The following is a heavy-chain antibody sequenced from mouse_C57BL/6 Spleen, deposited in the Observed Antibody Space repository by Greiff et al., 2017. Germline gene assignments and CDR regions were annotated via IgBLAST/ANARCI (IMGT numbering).Heavy chain of an antibody. CDR1: GYTFTSYW. V-gene: IGHV1-72*01. Sequence: QVQLQQPGAELVKPGASVKLSCKASGYTFTSYWMHWVKQRPGRGLEWIGRIDPNSGGTKYNEKFKSKATLTVDKPSSPAYMQISSLTSEDSAVYYVAREGGYYGYDWFAYWGQGTLVTVSA. D-gene: IGHD2-14*01. J-gene: IGHJ3*01. CDR3: AREGGYYGYDWFAY. CDR2: IDPNSGGT.